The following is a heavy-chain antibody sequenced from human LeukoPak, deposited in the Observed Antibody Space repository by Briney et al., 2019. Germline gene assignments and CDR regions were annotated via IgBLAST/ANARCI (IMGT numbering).Heavy chain of an antibody. D-gene: IGHD3-3*01. J-gene: IGHJ4*02. CDR1: GFTFSRSW. CDR3: ARELSDYDFWSGSSYYFDY. CDR2: LNDDGSTT. V-gene: IGHV3-74*01. Sequence: GGSLRLSCAASGFTFSRSWMHWVRQSPGKGLVWVSRLNDDGSTTTYADSVKGRFTISRDNAKNSLYLQMNSLRAEDTAVYYCARELSDYDFWSGSSYYFDYWGQGTLVTVSP.